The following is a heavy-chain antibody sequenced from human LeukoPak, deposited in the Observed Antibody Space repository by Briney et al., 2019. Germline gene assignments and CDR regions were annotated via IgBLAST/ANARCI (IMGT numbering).Heavy chain of an antibody. Sequence: GKSLRLSCVVSGFTLRSFAIHWVRQAPGKGLEWVALIRHDETNQYYADSVQGRFTISRDTSRNTVYLQMNNLRVEDTAVYYCAKEYTPSSPLGEFASWGKGTLVTVSS. D-gene: IGHD6-6*01. CDR2: IRHDETNQ. V-gene: IGHV3-33*06. CDR3: AKEYTPSSPLGEFAS. CDR1: GFTLRSFA. J-gene: IGHJ1*01.